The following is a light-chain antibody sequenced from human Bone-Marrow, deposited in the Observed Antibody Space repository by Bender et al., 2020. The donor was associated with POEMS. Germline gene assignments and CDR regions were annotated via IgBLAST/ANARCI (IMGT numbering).Light chain of an antibody. CDR3: TSYAGNNKFV. Sequence: QSALTQPASVSGSPGQSITISCAGTNSDIGAYNYVSWYQQHPGKAPQLLIYDVSHRPSGVSDRFSGSKSGNTASLTIFGLQTEDEADYYCTSYAGNNKFVFGTGTKVSVL. J-gene: IGLJ1*01. CDR2: DVS. V-gene: IGLV2-14*03. CDR1: NSDIGAYNY.